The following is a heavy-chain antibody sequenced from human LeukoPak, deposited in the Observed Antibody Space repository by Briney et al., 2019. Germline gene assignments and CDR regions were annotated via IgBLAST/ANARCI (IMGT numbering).Heavy chain of an antibody. Sequence: SETLSLTCTVSGGSISSSIYYWGWIRQPPGKGLEWIGSIYHSGSTYYNPSLKSRVTISVDTSKNQFSLKLSSVTAADTAVYYCARVGDYYDSRAFDIWGQGTMVTVSS. CDR3: ARVGDYYDSRAFDI. J-gene: IGHJ3*02. CDR2: IYHSGST. CDR1: GGSISSSIYY. V-gene: IGHV4-39*07. D-gene: IGHD3-22*01.